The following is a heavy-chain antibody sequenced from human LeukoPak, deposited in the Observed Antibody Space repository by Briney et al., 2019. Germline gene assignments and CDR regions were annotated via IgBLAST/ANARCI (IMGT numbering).Heavy chain of an antibody. Sequence: SETLSLTCTVSGGSISSYYWSWIRQPPGKGLEWIGYIYTSGSTNYNPSLKSRVTISVDTSKNQFSLKLSSVTAADTAVYYCARRGYSYGPSFDYWGQGTLVTVSS. V-gene: IGHV4-4*08. D-gene: IGHD5-18*01. CDR3: ARRGYSYGPSFDY. CDR1: GGSISSYY. J-gene: IGHJ4*02. CDR2: IYTSGST.